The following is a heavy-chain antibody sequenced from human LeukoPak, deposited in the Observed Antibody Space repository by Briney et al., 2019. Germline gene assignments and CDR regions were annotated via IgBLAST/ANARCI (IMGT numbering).Heavy chain of an antibody. CDR1: GAPFSGYY. V-gene: IGHV4-4*07. Sequence: SETLSLTCTVSGAPFSGYYWGWIRQAAGTGPEWIGRIYTNGRPDYNPSLRSRVTISVATSKNQFSLKLSSMTAANTAVYYCAREAREYEGSGYQYGNWGQGTLVTVSS. D-gene: IGHD3-22*01. CDR3: AREAREYEGSGYQYGN. J-gene: IGHJ4*02. CDR2: IYTNGRP.